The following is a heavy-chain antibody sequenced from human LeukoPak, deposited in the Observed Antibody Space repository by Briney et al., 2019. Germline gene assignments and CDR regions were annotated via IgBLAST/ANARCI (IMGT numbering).Heavy chain of an antibody. Sequence: ETLSLTCTVSGGSISIYYWNWVRQAPGKGLEWVSYISSSSSTIYYADSVKGRFTISRDNAKNSLYLQMNSLRDEDTAVYYCARQLWSQAPLDYWGQGTLATVSS. CDR3: ARQLWSQAPLDY. CDR1: GGSISIYY. CDR2: ISSSSSTI. D-gene: IGHD3-10*01. V-gene: IGHV3-48*02. J-gene: IGHJ4*02.